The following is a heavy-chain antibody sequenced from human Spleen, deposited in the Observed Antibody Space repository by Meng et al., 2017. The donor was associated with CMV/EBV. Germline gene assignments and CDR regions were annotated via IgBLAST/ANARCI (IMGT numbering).Heavy chain of an antibody. CDR2: ISYNGGDL. Sequence: SLKISCAASGFTFDDYAMHWVRQAPGKGLEWVSGISYNGGDLEYAGSVKGRFTISRDNPKNSLYVQMNSLRDEDTALYYCAKGGSTTVTHFDSWGQGTLVTVSS. CDR3: AKGGSTTVTHFDS. CDR1: GFTFDDYA. J-gene: IGHJ4*02. V-gene: IGHV3-9*01. D-gene: IGHD4-17*01.